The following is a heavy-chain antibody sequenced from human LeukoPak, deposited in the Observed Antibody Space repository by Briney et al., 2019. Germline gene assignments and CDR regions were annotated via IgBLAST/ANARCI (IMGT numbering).Heavy chain of an antibody. CDR3: ARGPVVLLD. Sequence: GASVKVSCKASGYTFTGYYIHWVRQAPGRGLEWMGWINPNNGGTNYAQNFQGRVTVTRDTSINTAYLELKSLTSDDTAVYYCARGPVVLLDWGQGTLVTVSS. D-gene: IGHD4-23*01. CDR1: GYTFTGYY. CDR2: INPNNGGT. V-gene: IGHV1-2*02. J-gene: IGHJ4*02.